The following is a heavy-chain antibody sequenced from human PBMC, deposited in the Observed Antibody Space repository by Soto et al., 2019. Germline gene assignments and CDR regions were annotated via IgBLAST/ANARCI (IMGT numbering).Heavy chain of an antibody. V-gene: IGHV5-51*01. CDR2: IYPGDSDT. D-gene: IGHD5-12*01. Sequence: GEALIVTCSGSGYSFTSDWIGWVRQMPGKGLEWMGIIYPGDSDTRYSPSFQGQVTISADKSISTAYLQWSSLKASDTAMYYCALYSSYDKVYDYWGQGTLVTVSS. CDR3: ALYSSYDKVYDY. CDR1: GYSFTSDW. J-gene: IGHJ4*02.